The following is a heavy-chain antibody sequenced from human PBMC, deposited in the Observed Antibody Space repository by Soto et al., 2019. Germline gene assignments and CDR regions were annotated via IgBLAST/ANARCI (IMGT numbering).Heavy chain of an antibody. CDR3: VRRGPFLAEAFDV. J-gene: IGHJ3*01. CDR1: GFTFSASA. Sequence: EMQLVESGGGLVQPGGSLKLSCGTSGFTFSASALHWVRQASGKGLEWVGHIKNRADNYVTTYGASLRGRFTVSRDDSKNTAYRKMNTLRTEDTAVYYWVRRGPFLAEAFDVWGQGTMVTVSS. CDR2: IKNRADNYVT. V-gene: IGHV3-73*01. D-gene: IGHD2-21*01.